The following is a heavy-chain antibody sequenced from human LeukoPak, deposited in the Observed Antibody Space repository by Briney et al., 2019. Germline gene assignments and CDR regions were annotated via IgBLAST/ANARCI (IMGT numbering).Heavy chain of an antibody. J-gene: IGHJ4*02. CDR1: GFTFTTYG. CDR2: IKQDGSEK. Sequence: GRSLRLSCAASGFTFTTYGMHWVRQAPGKGLEWLANIKQDGSEKYYVDSVKGRFTISRDNAKNSLYLQMNSLRAEDTAVYYCARDQRYCSSSSCPWEPFDYWGQGTLVTVSS. D-gene: IGHD2-2*01. V-gene: IGHV3-7*05. CDR3: ARDQRYCSSSSCPWEPFDY.